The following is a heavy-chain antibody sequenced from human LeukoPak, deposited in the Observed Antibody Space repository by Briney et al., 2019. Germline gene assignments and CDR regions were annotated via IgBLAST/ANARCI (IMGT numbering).Heavy chain of an antibody. CDR2: INKDGSEK. Sequence: GGSLRLSCVGFGFTFNKYGMNWALQAPGKGLEWVANINKDGSEKNTVDSVKGRFTISRDTAKDSLYLEMNSLRVEDTAVYYCARDFPFDSSGYHALDLWGQGTMVAVSS. CDR3: ARDFPFDSSGYHALDL. J-gene: IGHJ3*01. D-gene: IGHD3-22*01. V-gene: IGHV3-7*03. CDR1: GFTFNKYG.